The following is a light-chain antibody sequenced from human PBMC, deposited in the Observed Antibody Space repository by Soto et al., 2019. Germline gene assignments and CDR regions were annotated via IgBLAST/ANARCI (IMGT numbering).Light chain of an antibody. CDR1: GSNIGAGYN. J-gene: IGLJ1*01. CDR3: QSYNNRLRAV. Sequence: QSVLTQPSSVSGDPGQTVTISCTGSGSNIGAGYNVHWYQQLPGTAPKLLIHGNSNRPSGVPDRFSASKSGTSASLAITGLQVEEEGNYYCQSYNNRLRAVFGSGTKVTVL. V-gene: IGLV1-40*01. CDR2: GNS.